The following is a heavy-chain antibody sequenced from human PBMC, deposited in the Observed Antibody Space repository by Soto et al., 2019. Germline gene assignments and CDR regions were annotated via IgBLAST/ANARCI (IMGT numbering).Heavy chain of an antibody. CDR2: ISAGNGNR. CDR3: ARDRSVGAARALYYFDY. J-gene: IGHJ4*02. CDR1: GYTFTSYA. V-gene: IGHV1-3*01. Sequence: QVQLVQSGAEVKKPGASVKVSCKASGYTFTSYAMHWVRQAPGQRLEWMGWISAGNGNRKYSQKFQGRVTITRDTSASTAYMELSSLRSEDTAVYYCARDRSVGAARALYYFDYWGQGTLVTVSS. D-gene: IGHD6-6*01.